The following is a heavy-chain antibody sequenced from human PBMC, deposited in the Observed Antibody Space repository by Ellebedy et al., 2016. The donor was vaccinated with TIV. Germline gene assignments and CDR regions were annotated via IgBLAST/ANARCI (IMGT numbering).Heavy chain of an antibody. J-gene: IGHJ4*02. CDR3: VSGYGDNPRH. Sequence: GGSLRLSCAASGFTFSSYWINWVRQAPGKGLEWVANIKQDGSDKYYVDSVKGRFTISRDNAKNSVFLQMNSLRVEDTARYYCVSGYGDNPRHWGQGTLVTVSS. D-gene: IGHD4-17*01. CDR1: GFTFSSYW. V-gene: IGHV3-7*03. CDR2: IKQDGSDK.